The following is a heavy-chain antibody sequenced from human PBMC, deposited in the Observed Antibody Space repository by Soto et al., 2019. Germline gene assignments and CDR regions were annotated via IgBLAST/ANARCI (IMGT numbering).Heavy chain of an antibody. CDR1: GFTFSSYG. D-gene: IGHD2-8*01. V-gene: IGHV3-30*18. Sequence: QVQLVESGGGVVQPGRSLRLSCAASGFTFSSYGMHWVRQAPGKGLEWVAVISCDGSNKYYADSVKGRFTISRDNSKNTLYLQMNSLRAEDTAVYYCAKLPPSYCTSGVCLPADYYYGMDVWGQGTTVTVSS. CDR2: ISCDGSNK. J-gene: IGHJ6*02. CDR3: AKLPPSYCTSGVCLPADYYYGMDV.